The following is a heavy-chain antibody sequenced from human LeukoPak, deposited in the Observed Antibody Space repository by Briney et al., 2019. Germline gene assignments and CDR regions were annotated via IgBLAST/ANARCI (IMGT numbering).Heavy chain of an antibody. J-gene: IGHJ4*02. CDR3: AKTGTTGTTVSFDY. CDR1: GFTFSSYW. Sequence: GGSLRLSCAASGFTFSSYWMHWVRQAPGKGLVWVSRINSDGSSTSYADSVKGRFTISRDNAKNTLYLQMNSLRAEDTAVYYCAKTGTTGTTVSFDYWGQGTLVTVSS. CDR2: INSDGSST. V-gene: IGHV3-74*01. D-gene: IGHD1-1*01.